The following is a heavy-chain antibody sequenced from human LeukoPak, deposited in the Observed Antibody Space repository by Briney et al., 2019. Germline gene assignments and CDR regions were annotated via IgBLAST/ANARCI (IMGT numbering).Heavy chain of an antibody. CDR1: GGSISSGSYY. D-gene: IGHD3-3*01. CDR3: ARVHRRITIFGVAPFDY. Sequence: PSETLSLTCTVSGGSISSGSYYWGWIRQPPGKGLEWIGNIYYSGSSYHNPSLKSRVAISLDTSKNQFSLKLSSVTAADTAVYYCARVHRRITIFGVAPFDYWGQGTLVTVSS. J-gene: IGHJ4*02. V-gene: IGHV4-39*01. CDR2: IYYSGSS.